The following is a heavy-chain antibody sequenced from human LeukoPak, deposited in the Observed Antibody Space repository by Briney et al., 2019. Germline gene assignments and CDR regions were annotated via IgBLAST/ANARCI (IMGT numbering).Heavy chain of an antibody. CDR1: GYTFTGYY. CDR2: INPNSGDT. CDR3: ARDYCGGDCFPDY. Sequence: ASVKVSCKASGYTFTGYYVHWVRQAPGQGLEWMGRINPNSGDTNYAQKFQGRVTMTRDTSISTAYMELSRLRSDDTAVYYCARDYCGGDCFPDYRGQGTLVTVSS. J-gene: IGHJ4*02. V-gene: IGHV1-2*06. D-gene: IGHD2-21*02.